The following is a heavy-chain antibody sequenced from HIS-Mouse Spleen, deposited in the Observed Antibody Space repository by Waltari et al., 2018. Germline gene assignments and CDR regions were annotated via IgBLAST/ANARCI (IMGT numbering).Heavy chain of an antibody. CDR1: VGSFSGYY. CDR3: AREIPYSSSWYDWYFDL. Sequence: QVQLQQWGAGLLKPSETLSLTCAAYVGSFSGYYWCWIRQPPGKGLEWIGEINHSGSTNYNPSLKSRVTISVDTSKNQFSLKLSSVTAADTAVYYCAREIPYSSSWYDWYFDLWGRGTLVTVSS. D-gene: IGHD6-13*01. CDR2: INHSGST. J-gene: IGHJ2*01. V-gene: IGHV4-34*01.